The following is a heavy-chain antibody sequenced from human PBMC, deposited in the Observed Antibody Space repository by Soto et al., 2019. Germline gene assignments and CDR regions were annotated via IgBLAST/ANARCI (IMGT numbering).Heavy chain of an antibody. Sequence: RQPPGKGLEWIGYIYYSGSTNHNPSLKSRVTMSIDTSKNQFSLKVSSVTAADTAVYYCASRDLSSPYWHYWGRAILVT. J-gene: IGHJ4*02. V-gene: IGHV4-59*08. CDR2: IYYSGST. D-gene: IGHD2-2*01. CDR3: ASRDLSSPYWHY.